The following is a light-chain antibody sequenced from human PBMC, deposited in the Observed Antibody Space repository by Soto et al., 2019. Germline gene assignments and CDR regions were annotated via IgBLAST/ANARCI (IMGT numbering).Light chain of an antibody. J-gene: IGKJ4*01. CDR1: QSVGRN. CDR2: GAS. CDR3: QQYNHWPPLT. Sequence: EIVMTQSPATLSVSPGERATLSCRASQSVGRNLAWYQQKPGQAPRLLIYGASTRATGIPARFSGSESGTEFTLTISSLHSEDFAIYSCQQYNHWPPLTFGGGTKVEIK. V-gene: IGKV3-15*01.